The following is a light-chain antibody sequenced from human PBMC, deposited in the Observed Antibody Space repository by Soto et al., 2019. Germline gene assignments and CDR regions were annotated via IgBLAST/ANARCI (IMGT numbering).Light chain of an antibody. V-gene: IGLV2-14*01. J-gene: IGLJ1*01. CDR2: EVS. Sequence: QSALTQPASVSGSPGQSITISCTGTSSDVGGYNYVSWYQQHPGKAPKLMIYEVSNRPSGVSNRFSGSKSGNTASLTISGLQAEDEADYYCSSYTSRSTRVYVFGSGTKLTVL. CDR3: SSYTSRSTRVYV. CDR1: SSDVGGYNY.